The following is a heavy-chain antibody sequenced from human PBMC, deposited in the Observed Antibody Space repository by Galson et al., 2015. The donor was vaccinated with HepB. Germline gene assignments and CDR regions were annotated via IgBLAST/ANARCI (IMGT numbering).Heavy chain of an antibody. Sequence: SLRLSCAASGFTFSRYWMHWVRQAPGKGLVWVSRINYDGSSTSYADSVKGRFTISRDNANNTLYMQMNRLRVDDTAMYYCTRGGFDYWGQGTLLTVSS. CDR1: GFTFSRYW. J-gene: IGHJ4*02. CDR3: TRGGFDY. CDR2: INYDGSST. V-gene: IGHV3-74*01. D-gene: IGHD3-16*01.